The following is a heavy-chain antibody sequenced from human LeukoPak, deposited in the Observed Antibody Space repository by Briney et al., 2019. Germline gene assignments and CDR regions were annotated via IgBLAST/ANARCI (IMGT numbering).Heavy chain of an antibody. CDR3: AKGRGYGEYYFDY. V-gene: IGHV3-7*01. CDR1: GFTFSSYW. J-gene: IGHJ4*02. Sequence: GGSLRLSCAASGFTFSSYWMSWVRQAPGKGLEWVANIKQDGSEKYYVDSVKGRFTISRDNSKNTLYLQMNSLRAEDTAVYYCAKGRGYGEYYFDYWGQGILVTVSS. D-gene: IGHD5-18*01. CDR2: IKQDGSEK.